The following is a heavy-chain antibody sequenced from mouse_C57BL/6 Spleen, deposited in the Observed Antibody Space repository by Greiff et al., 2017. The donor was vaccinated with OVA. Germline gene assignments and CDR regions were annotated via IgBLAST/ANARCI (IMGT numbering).Heavy chain of an antibody. J-gene: IGHJ4*01. CDR2: IHPNSGST. V-gene: IGHV1-64*01. CDR1: GYTFTSYW. D-gene: IGHD2-4*01. Sequence: QVQLQQSGAELVKPGASVKLSCKASGYTFTSYWMHWVKQRPGQGLEWIGMIHPNSGSTNYNEKFKSKATLTVDKSSSTAYMQLSSLTSEDSAVYYGARVEGLRIYYAMDYWGQGTSVTVSS. CDR3: ARVEGLRIYYAMDY.